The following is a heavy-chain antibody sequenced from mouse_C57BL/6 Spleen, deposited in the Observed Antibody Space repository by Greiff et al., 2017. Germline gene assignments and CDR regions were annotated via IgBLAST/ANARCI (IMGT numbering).Heavy chain of an antibody. CDR3: ARRGYYYGSGGYFDV. V-gene: IGHV1-69*01. CDR1: GYTFTSYW. CDR2: IDPSDSYT. Sequence: QVQLQQPGAELVMPGASVKLSCKASGYTFTSYWMHWVKQRPGQGLEWIGEIDPSDSYTNYNQKFKGKSTLTVDKSSSTAYMQLSSLTSEDSAVYYCARRGYYYGSGGYFDVWGTGTTVTVSS. D-gene: IGHD1-1*01. J-gene: IGHJ1*03.